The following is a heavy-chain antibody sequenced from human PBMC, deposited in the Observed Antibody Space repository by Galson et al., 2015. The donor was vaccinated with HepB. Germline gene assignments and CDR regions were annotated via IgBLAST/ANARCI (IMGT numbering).Heavy chain of an antibody. D-gene: IGHD1-1*01. Sequence: SLRLYCAASGFIFRNYAMTWVRQAPGTGLEWVSGMSDTGVNTYYADAVKDRFTISRDNSNKMLYLHMSGLRVKDTATYFCVKGADSNDDRYDYWGQGTLVTVSS. V-gene: IGHV3-23*01. CDR1: GFIFRNYA. J-gene: IGHJ4*02. CDR2: MSDTGVNT. CDR3: VKGADSNDDRYDY.